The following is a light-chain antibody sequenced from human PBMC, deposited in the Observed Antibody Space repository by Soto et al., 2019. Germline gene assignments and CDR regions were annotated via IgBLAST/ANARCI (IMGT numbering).Light chain of an antibody. CDR1: SSDVGGNKY. CDR3: SAFTGTTYV. Sequence: QSVLTQPASVSGSPGQSITISCTGSSSDVGGNKYVSWYQQYPGKAPKLMICDVSNRPSGVSNRFSGSKSGNTASLTISGLQAEDEADYSCSAFTGTTYVFGTGTKVTVL. CDR2: DVS. J-gene: IGLJ1*01. V-gene: IGLV2-14*01.